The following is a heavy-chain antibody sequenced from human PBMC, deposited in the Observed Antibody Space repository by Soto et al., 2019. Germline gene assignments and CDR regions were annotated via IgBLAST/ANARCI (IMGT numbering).Heavy chain of an antibody. V-gene: IGHV3-15*01. CDR1: GFTFSNAW. Sequence: EVQLVESGGGLVKPGGSLRLSCAASGFTFSNAWMSWVRQAPGKGLEWVGRIKSKTDGGTTDYAAPVKGRFTISRDDSKHTLYLQMNSLKTEDTAVYYCTTGWIGQLAPYYYYGMDVWGQGTTVTVSS. CDR3: TTGWIGQLAPYYYYGMDV. D-gene: IGHD6-6*01. J-gene: IGHJ6*02. CDR2: IKSKTDGGTT.